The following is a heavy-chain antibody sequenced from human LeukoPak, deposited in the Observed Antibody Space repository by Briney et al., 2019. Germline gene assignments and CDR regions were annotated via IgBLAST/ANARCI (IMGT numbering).Heavy chain of an antibody. CDR1: GFTFSSYW. CDR3: ARDSGYYGLAFDY. J-gene: IGHJ4*02. Sequence: PGGSLRLSCAASGFTFSSYWMHWVRHAPGKGLVWVSRINSDGSSTSYADSVRGRFSISRDNAKNTLYLQMNSLRAEDTAVYYCARDSGYYGLAFDYWGQGTLVTVSS. CDR2: INSDGSST. D-gene: IGHD3-22*01. V-gene: IGHV3-74*01.